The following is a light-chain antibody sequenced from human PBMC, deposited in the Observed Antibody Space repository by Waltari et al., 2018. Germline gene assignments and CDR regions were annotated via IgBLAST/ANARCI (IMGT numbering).Light chain of an antibody. CDR1: SSAVGDYNF. V-gene: IGLV2-14*03. Sequence: QSALTQPASVSGSPGQSITISCTGTSSAVGDYNFVSWYQQHPGKAPQLIIAHVNSRPSGVSNRFSGSKSGNTASLTISELQAEDGADYYCSSYKTSNTLWVFGGGTKLTVL. CDR2: HVN. J-gene: IGLJ3*02. CDR3: SSYKTSNTLWV.